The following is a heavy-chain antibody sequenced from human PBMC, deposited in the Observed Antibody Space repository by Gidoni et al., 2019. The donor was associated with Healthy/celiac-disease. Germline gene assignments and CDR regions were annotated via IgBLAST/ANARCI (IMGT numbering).Heavy chain of an antibody. CDR3: ARGPRWFGELLGWFDP. J-gene: IGHJ5*02. D-gene: IGHD3-10*01. CDR2: IYHSGST. CDR1: GYSISSGYY. Sequence: QVQLQESGPGLVKPSETLSLTCAVSGYSISSGYYWGWIRQPPGKGLEWIGSIYHSGSTYYNPSLKSRVTISVDTSKNQFSLKLSSMTAADTAVYYCARGPRWFGELLGWFDPWGQGTLVTVSS. V-gene: IGHV4-38-2*01.